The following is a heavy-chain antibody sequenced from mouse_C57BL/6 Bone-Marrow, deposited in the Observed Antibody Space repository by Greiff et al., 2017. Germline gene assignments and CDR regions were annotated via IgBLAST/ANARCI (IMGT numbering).Heavy chain of an antibody. CDR3: AREGDYYGSSYGDY. CDR2: IDPSDSET. D-gene: IGHD1-1*01. CDR1: GYTFTSYW. J-gene: IGHJ2*01. Sequence: VQLQQPGAELVRPGSSVKLSCKASGYTFTSYWMHWVKQRPIQGLEWIGNIDPSDSETHYNQKFKDKATLTVDKSSSTAYMQLSSLTSEDSAVYYCAREGDYYGSSYGDYWGQGTTLTVSS. V-gene: IGHV1-52*01.